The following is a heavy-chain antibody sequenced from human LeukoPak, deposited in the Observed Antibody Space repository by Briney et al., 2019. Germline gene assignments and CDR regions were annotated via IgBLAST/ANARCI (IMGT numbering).Heavy chain of an antibody. CDR3: AREMGATKDY. Sequence: SETLSLTCAVSGYSISSGYYWGWIRQPPGKGLEWIGSIYHSGGTYYNPSLKSRVTISVDTSKNQFSLKLSSVTAADTAVYYCAREMGATKDYWGQGTLVTVSS. CDR1: GYSISSGYY. D-gene: IGHD1-26*01. V-gene: IGHV4-38-2*02. J-gene: IGHJ4*02. CDR2: IYHSGGT.